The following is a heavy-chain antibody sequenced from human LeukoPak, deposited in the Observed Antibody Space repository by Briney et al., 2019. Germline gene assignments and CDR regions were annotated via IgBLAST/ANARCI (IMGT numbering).Heavy chain of an antibody. J-gene: IGHJ3*02. CDR1: GGSISSYY. Sequence: ASETLSLTCTVSGGSISSYYWSWIRQPPGKGLEWIGYIYYSGSTNYNPSLKSRVTISVDTSENQFSLKLSSVTAADTAVYYCARVGYTAMVKSFDIWGQGTMVTVSS. D-gene: IGHD5-18*01. CDR3: ARVGYTAMVKSFDI. CDR2: IYYSGST. V-gene: IGHV4-59*01.